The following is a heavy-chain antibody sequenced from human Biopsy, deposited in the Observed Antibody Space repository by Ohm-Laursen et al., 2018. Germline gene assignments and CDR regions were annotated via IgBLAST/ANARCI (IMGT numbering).Heavy chain of an antibody. CDR2: MNPNSGNT. V-gene: IGHV1-8*01. Sequence: ASVKVSCKATGGTFIGFDINWVRQAAGQGPEWMGWMNPNSGNTGFAQKFRGRITMTRSTSITTAYMELTNLRSEDTAVYYCAREGAFGDTDAYYGLDVWGLGTTVTVSS. CDR1: GGTFIGFD. D-gene: IGHD3-16*01. CDR3: AREGAFGDTDAYYGLDV. J-gene: IGHJ6*02.